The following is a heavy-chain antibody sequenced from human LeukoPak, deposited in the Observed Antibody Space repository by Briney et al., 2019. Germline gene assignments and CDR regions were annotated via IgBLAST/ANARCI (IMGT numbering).Heavy chain of an antibody. Sequence: GGSLRLSCAASGFTFSSYAMSRVRQAPGKGLEWVSAISVSGGSTYYADSVKGRFTISRDNSKNTMYLQINSLRAEDTAVYYCAKDPSIAARDYWGQGTLVTVSS. V-gene: IGHV3-23*01. D-gene: IGHD6-6*01. CDR1: GFTFSSYA. J-gene: IGHJ4*02. CDR2: ISVSGGST. CDR3: AKDPSIAARDY.